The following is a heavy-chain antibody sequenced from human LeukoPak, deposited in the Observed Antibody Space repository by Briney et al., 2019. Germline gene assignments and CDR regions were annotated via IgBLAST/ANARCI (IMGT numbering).Heavy chain of an antibody. CDR3: ASHIAVADKGINYYYYYMDV. D-gene: IGHD6-19*01. J-gene: IGHJ6*03. CDR2: IIPIFGTA. V-gene: IGHV1-69*05. Sequence: SVKVSCKASGGTFSSYAISWVRQAPGQGLEWMGGIIPIFGTANYAQKFQGRVTITTDESTSTAYMELSSLRSEDTAVYYCASHIAVADKGINYYYYYMDVWGKGTTVTVSS. CDR1: GGTFSSYA.